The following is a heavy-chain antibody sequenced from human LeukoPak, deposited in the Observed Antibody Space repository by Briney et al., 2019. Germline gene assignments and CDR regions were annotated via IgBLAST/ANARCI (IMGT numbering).Heavy chain of an antibody. Sequence: PSETLSLTCAVYVGSFSGYHWTWIRQPPGKGLEWIGEINHSGSTNCNPSLKSRVTISVDTSKNQFSLNLSSLTAADTAVYYCARGRGVLMAYAFDMWGQGRRVTVSS. CDR3: ARGRGVLMAYAFDM. CDR1: VGSFSGYH. J-gene: IGHJ3*02. D-gene: IGHD2-8*01. V-gene: IGHV4-34*01. CDR2: INHSGST.